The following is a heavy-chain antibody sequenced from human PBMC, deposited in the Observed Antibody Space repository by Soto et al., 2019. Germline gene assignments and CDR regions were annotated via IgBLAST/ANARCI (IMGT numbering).Heavy chain of an antibody. D-gene: IGHD1-1*01. V-gene: IGHV3-74*01. CDR3: ARGGLEPFDY. Sequence: EVQLVESGGGLVQSGGSLRLSCAASGFTLGNYWMHWVRQAPGKGLVWVSRINDYGTTINYAESVEGRFIISRDDAKSEVYLQMNNLRAEASDVYYCARGGLEPFDYWGQGALVTVSS. CDR2: INDYGTTI. J-gene: IGHJ4*02. CDR1: GFTLGNYW.